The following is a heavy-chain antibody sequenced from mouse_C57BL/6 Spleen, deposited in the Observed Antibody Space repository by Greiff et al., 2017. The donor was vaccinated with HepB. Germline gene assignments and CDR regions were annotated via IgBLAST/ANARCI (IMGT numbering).Heavy chain of an antibody. CDR3: ARSVGSTYFDY. D-gene: IGHD1-1*01. CDR2: INPNNGGT. CDR1: GYTFTDYY. J-gene: IGHJ2*01. Sequence: EVKLQESGPELVKPGASVKISCKASGYTFTDYYMNWVKQSHGKSLEWIGDINPNNGGTSYNQKFKGKATLTVDKSSSTAYMELRSLTSEDSAVYYCARSVGSTYFDYWGQGTTLTVSS. V-gene: IGHV1-26*01.